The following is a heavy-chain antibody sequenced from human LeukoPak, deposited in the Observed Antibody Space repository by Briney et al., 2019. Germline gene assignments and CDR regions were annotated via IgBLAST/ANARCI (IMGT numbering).Heavy chain of an antibody. Sequence: GGSLRLSCAASGFTFSNYGMSWVRRAPGKGLEWVSALSGTSDSTYYADSVKGRFSISRDNSKNTLYLQISSLRVEDTAVYYCAKVATWTHFDYWGQGILVTVSS. CDR1: GFTFSNYG. V-gene: IGHV3-23*01. CDR3: AKVATWTHFDY. CDR2: LSGTSDST. J-gene: IGHJ4*02. D-gene: IGHD3/OR15-3a*01.